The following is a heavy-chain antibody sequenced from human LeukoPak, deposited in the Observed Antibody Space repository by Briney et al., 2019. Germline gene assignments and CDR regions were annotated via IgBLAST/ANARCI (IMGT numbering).Heavy chain of an antibody. CDR1: GRTISTSG. V-gene: IGHV3-21*06. D-gene: IGHD1-14*01. J-gene: IGHJ4*02. CDR3: ATETNGRHYDY. CDR2: IGPTGSDR. Sequence: GGSLRLSCTASGRTISTSGCNWVRQDPGRGLEWVASIGPTGSDRYHADSIKGRFTISRDNANNFLYLQMNSLRAEDTAVYYCATETNGRHYDYWGQGTLLTVSS.